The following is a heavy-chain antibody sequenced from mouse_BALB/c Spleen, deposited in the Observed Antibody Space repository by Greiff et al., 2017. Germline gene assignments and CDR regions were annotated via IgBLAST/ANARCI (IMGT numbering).Heavy chain of an antibody. CDR1: GYSITSDYA. J-gene: IGHJ4*01. CDR3: ARRIDSRAMDY. Sequence: EVKLVESGPGLVKPSQSLSLTCTVTGYSITSDYAWNWIRQFPGNKLEWMGYISYSGSTSYNPSLKSRISITRDTSKNQFFLQLNSVTTEDTATYYCARRIDSRAMDYWGQGTSVTVSS. V-gene: IGHV3-2*02. CDR2: ISYSGST. D-gene: IGHD5-2*01.